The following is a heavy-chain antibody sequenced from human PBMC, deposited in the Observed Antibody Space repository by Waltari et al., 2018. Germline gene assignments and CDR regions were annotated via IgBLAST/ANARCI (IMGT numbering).Heavy chain of an antibody. CDR1: GGSISSDGYY. D-gene: IGHD6-6*01. J-gene: IGHJ5*02. V-gene: IGHV4-31*03. CDR3: ARCITARTLGYWFDP. CDR2: IYYSGRT. Sequence: QVQLQESGPGLVKPSQTLSLTCTVSGGSISSDGYYWSWIRQHPGKGLEWIGSIYYSGRTSYKPSRTSRVSISVDTSKNQFSLKLTSVTAADTAMFYCARCITARTLGYWFDPWGQGTLVTVSS.